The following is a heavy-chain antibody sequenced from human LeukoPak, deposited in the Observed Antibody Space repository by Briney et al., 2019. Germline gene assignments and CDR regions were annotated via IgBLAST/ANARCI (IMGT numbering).Heavy chain of an antibody. V-gene: IGHV4-39*01. CDR2: IYYSGST. CDR1: GGSISSSSYY. D-gene: IGHD4-11*01. J-gene: IGHJ4*02. CDR3: ARQRRGGYSFHFDY. Sequence: SSETLSLTCTVSGGSISSSSYYWGWIRQPPGKGLEWIGSIYYSGSTYYNPSLKSRVTISVDTSKNQFSLKLSSVTAADTAVYYCARQRRGGYSFHFDYWGQGTRVTVSS.